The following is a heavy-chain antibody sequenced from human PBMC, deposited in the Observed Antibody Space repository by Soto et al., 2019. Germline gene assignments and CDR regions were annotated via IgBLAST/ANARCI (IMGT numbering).Heavy chain of an antibody. D-gene: IGHD2-15*01. CDR2: IMPIFRAP. V-gene: IGHV1-69*12. CDR3: ASWLKGPDIGNYYYGMDV. Sequence: QVHLVQSGAEVKKPGSSVKVSCKASGGAFSDYAFSWVRQAPGQGLEWLGGIMPIFRAPDYAQKFQGRVTITADEFTRTAYMEMISLRSEDTAVYYCASWLKGPDIGNYYYGMDVWGQGTTVTVS. CDR1: GGAFSDYA. J-gene: IGHJ6*02.